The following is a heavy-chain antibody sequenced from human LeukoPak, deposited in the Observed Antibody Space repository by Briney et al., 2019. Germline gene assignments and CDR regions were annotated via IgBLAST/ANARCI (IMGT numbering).Heavy chain of an antibody. CDR2: ISPKNGDT. J-gene: IGHJ4*02. Sequence: ASVKVSCKASNYNFSDYTIKWGPQAPGQGLEWMGWISPKNGDTNPAQRFQGRITMTTETSTTTAYMDLRNLTSDDTAVYFCARGPLYGDYYCDFWGQGTLVTVSS. V-gene: IGHV1-18*01. CDR3: ARGPLYGDYYCDF. CDR1: NYNFSDYT. D-gene: IGHD4-17*01.